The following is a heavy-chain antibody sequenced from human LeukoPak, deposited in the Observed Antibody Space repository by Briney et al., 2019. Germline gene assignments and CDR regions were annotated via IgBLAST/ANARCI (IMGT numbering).Heavy chain of an antibody. D-gene: IGHD2-8*02. V-gene: IGHV3-30-3*01. Sequence: PGRSLRLSCAASGFTFSSYAMHWVRQAPGKGLEWVAVISYDGSNKYYADSVKGRFTISRDNSKNTLYLQMNSLRAEDTAVYYCARDLPGFDYWGQGTLVTVSS. CDR1: GFTFSSYA. CDR3: ARDLPGFDY. CDR2: ISYDGSNK. J-gene: IGHJ4*02.